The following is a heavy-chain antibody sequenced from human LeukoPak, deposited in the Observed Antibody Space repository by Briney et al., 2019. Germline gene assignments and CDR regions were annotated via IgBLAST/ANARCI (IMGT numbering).Heavy chain of an antibody. V-gene: IGHV4-61*08. D-gene: IGHD3-16*02. Sequence: KPSETLSLTCTVSGGSISSGDYYWSWVRQPPGKGLEWIGYIYYSGSTNYNPSLKSRVTISVDTSKNQFSLKLSSVTAADTAVYYCARVLRGTFGGVIVIPPYFDYWGQGTLVTVSS. J-gene: IGHJ4*02. CDR3: ARVLRGTFGGVIVIPPYFDY. CDR2: IYYSGST. CDR1: GGSISSGDYY.